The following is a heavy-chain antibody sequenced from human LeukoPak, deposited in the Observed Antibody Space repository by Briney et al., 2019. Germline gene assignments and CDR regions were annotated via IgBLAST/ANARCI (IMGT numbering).Heavy chain of an antibody. CDR3: ARAKGIAVADL. CDR2: ISGSGGSA. D-gene: IGHD6-19*01. Sequence: PGGSLRLSCAAAGFPFSNYAMSWVRQAPGKGLEWVSSISGSGGSAYYADSVEGRFTISRDNAKNSLYLQLNSLRAEDTALYYCARAKGIAVADLWGQGTLVTVSS. J-gene: IGHJ4*02. CDR1: GFPFSNYA. V-gene: IGHV3-23*01.